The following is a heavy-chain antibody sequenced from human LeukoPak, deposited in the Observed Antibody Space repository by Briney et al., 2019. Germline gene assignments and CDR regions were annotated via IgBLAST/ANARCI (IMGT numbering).Heavy chain of an antibody. D-gene: IGHD6-19*01. J-gene: IGHJ5*02. CDR3: ARYSGWFNWFDP. CDR1: GGSISSYY. CDR2: IYYSGST. Sequence: SETLSLTCTVSGGSISSYYWSWIRQPPGKGLEWIGYIYYSGSTNYNPSLKSRVTISVDTSKNQFSLKLSSVTAADTAVYYCARYSGWFNWFDPWGQGTLVTVSS. V-gene: IGHV4-59*12.